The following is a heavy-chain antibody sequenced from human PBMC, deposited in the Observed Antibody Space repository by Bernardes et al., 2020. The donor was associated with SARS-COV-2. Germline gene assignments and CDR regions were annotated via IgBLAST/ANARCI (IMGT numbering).Heavy chain of an antibody. CDR1: GFTFSDYW. CDR2: INKIGSAQ. CDR3: ARYVAALDY. Sequence: GGSLRLSCTSSGFTFSDYWMSWVRQAPGKGLEWVANINKIGSAQYYVDSVKGRFTISRDNTKNSVYLQMDSLRAEDTAVYYCARYVAALDYWGRGTLVAVAS. D-gene: IGHD2-15*01. J-gene: IGHJ4*02. V-gene: IGHV3-7*01.